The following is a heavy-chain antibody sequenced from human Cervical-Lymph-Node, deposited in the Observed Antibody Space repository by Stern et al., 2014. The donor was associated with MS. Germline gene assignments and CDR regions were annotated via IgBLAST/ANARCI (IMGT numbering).Heavy chain of an antibody. J-gene: IGHJ4*02. CDR1: GYTFTNYY. CDR3: TRAVGGVGRE. CDR2: INPNGSVT. V-gene: IGHV1-46*01. Sequence: QLVQSGPEVKKPGASVMVSCKTSGYTFTNYYIHWVRQAPGPGLEWMGIINPNGSVTASAQKFQGRLTMTRDTSTTTVYMRLITLTSEDTAMYYCTRAVGGVGREWGQGTLVFVSS. D-gene: IGHD3-16*01.